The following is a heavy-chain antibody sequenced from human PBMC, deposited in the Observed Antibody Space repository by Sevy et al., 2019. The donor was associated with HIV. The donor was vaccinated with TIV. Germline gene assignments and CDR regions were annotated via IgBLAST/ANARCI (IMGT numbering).Heavy chain of an antibody. Sequence: GGSLRLSCAASGFTFSSYSMNWVRQAPGKGLEWVANIKQDGSENYYVDSVKGRFTMSRDNAKNSLYLQMNSLRAEDTAVYYCARGYGGNAHDAFDIWGQGTMVTVSS. J-gene: IGHJ3*02. V-gene: IGHV3-7*04. CDR2: IKQDGSEN. D-gene: IGHD2-15*01. CDR3: ARGYGGNAHDAFDI. CDR1: GFTFSSYS.